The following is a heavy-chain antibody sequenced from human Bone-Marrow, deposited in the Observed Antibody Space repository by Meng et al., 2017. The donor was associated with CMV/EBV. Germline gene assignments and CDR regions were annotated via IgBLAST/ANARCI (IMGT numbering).Heavy chain of an antibody. CDR3: ARDTVVFGDPRGGFDP. CDR2: IIPIFGTA. CDR1: GGTFSSYA. D-gene: IGHD2-21*02. Sequence: SVKVSCKASGGTFSSYAISWVRQAPGQGLEWMGGIIPIFGTANYAQKSQGRVTITTDESTSTAYMGLSSLRSEDTAVYYCARDTVVFGDPRGGFDPWGQGTLVTVSS. J-gene: IGHJ5*02. V-gene: IGHV1-69*05.